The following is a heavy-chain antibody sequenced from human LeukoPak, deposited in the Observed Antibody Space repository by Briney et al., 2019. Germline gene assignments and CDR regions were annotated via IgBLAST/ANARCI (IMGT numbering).Heavy chain of an antibody. CDR3: TTREIVVEPAQTSMVRGVLWRSDF. J-gene: IGHJ4*01. D-gene: IGHD3-10*01. CDR1: GDTLTELS. V-gene: IGHV1-24*01. CDR2: FDPKEGER. Sequence: APVEVSCKVSGDTLTELSMHWVRQAPGKGLEWMGGFDPKEGERVYAQNFQGRFTMTEDTSSGTAYMELNSLRSEDTAVYYCTTREIVVEPAQTSMVRGVLWRSDFWGHGTLVTVSS.